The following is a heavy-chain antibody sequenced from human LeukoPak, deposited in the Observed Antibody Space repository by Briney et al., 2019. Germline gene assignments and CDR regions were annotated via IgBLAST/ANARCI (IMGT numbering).Heavy chain of an antibody. CDR2: INHSGST. V-gene: IGHV4-34*01. J-gene: IGHJ4*02. CDR1: GGSFSGYY. CDR3: ARGSSCGTPSDFDY. D-gene: IGHD6-13*01. Sequence: PSETLSLTCAVYGGSFSGYYWSWTCQPPGKGLEWIGEINHSGSTNYNPSLKSRVTISVDTSKNQFSLKLSSVTAADTAVYYCARGSSCGTPSDFDYWGQGTLVTVSS.